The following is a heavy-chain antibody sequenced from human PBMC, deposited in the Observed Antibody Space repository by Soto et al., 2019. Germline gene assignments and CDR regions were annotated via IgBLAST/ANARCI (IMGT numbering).Heavy chain of an antibody. CDR1: ACTFSSYA. Sequence: PGGALRLSCSASACTFSSYALHWVRQAPGKGLEWVAVIWYDGSNKYYADSVKGRLTISRDNSKNTLYLQMNSLRADDTAVDNNARESYYDTLKLHLEYGGQGTLVTVST. CDR2: IWYDGSNK. CDR3: ARESYYDTLKLHLEY. V-gene: IGHV3-33*08. D-gene: IGHD3-9*01. J-gene: IGHJ4*02.